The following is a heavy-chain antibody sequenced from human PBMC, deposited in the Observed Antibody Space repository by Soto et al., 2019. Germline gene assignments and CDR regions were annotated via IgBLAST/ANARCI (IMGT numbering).Heavy chain of an antibody. J-gene: IGHJ6*02. CDR2: IYYSGST. CDR1: GGSISSSSYY. D-gene: IGHD3-10*01. CDR3: ARHVFITVVRGTTVTFEYYNGMDV. Sequence: SETLSLTCTVSGGSISSSSYYWGWIRQPPGKGLEWIGSIYYSGSTYYNPSLKSRVTISVDTSKNQFSLKLSSVTAADTAVYFCARHVFITVVRGTTVTFEYYNGMDVWGPGTTVT. V-gene: IGHV4-39*01.